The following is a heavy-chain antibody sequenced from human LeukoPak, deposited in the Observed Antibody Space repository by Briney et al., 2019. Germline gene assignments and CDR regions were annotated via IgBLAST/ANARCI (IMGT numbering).Heavy chain of an antibody. J-gene: IGHJ4*02. D-gene: IGHD3-10*01. Sequence: ASVKVSCKPSGHTFNSDGVTWVRQAPGQGLEWLGWIHVHNGNTNYAQKLQGRVTMTTDTSTSTAYIELRSLRSDDTAVYYCARVTGGSPRSFDYWGQGTLVTVSS. CDR1: GHTFNSDG. CDR2: IHVHNGNT. V-gene: IGHV1-18*01. CDR3: ARVTGGSPRSFDY.